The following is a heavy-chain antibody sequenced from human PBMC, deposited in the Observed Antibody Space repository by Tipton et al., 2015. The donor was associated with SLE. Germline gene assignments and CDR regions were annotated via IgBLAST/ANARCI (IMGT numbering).Heavy chain of an antibody. J-gene: IGHJ4*02. CDR1: GGSISSGSYY. CDR3: ARSMITFGGVIV. D-gene: IGHD3-16*02. V-gene: IGHV4-61*09. CDR2: IYTSGST. Sequence: TLSLTCTVSGGSISSGSYYWSWIRQPAGKGLEWIGYIYTSGSTNYNPSLKSRVTISVDTSKNQFSLKLSSVTAADTAVYYCARSMITFGGVIVWGRGTLVTVSS.